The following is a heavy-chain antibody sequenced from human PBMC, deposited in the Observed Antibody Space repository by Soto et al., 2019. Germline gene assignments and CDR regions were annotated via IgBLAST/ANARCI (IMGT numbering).Heavy chain of an antibody. D-gene: IGHD1-26*01. CDR3: ARGGSLNWYFDL. CDR1: GFTFSSYW. Sequence: EVQLVESGGGLVQPGGSLRLSCVASGFTFSSYWMHWVRHAPGKGLVWVSRINSDGSATSYADSVKGRFTISRDNAKNTLYLQMNSLRAEDTAVYYCARGGSLNWYFDLWGRGTLVTVSS. J-gene: IGHJ2*01. V-gene: IGHV3-74*01. CDR2: INSDGSAT.